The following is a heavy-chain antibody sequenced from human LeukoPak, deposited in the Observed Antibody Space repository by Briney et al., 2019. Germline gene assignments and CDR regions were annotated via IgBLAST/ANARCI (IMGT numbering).Heavy chain of an antibody. CDR2: IYTSGST. Sequence: SETLSHTCTVSGGSISSYYWSWIRQPAGKGLEWIGRIYTSGSTNYNPSLKSRVTMSVDTSKNQFSLKLSSVTAADTAVYYGAGSGIAAAGHNWFDPWGQGTLVTVSS. D-gene: IGHD6-13*01. J-gene: IGHJ5*02. CDR1: GGSISSYY. CDR3: AGSGIAAAGHNWFDP. V-gene: IGHV4-4*07.